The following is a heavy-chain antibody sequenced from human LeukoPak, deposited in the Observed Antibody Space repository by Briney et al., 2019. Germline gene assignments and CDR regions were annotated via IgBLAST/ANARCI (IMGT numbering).Heavy chain of an antibody. Sequence: PGGSLRLSCAASSITFTKAWMNWVRQAPGKGLEWVARIVSETVGGRTDYAASVKGRFTISRDDSKSTLFLQMSSLKIEDTAVYYCATSTTTPGAFDIWGQGVLVTVSS. CDR2: IVSETVGGRT. V-gene: IGHV3-15*07. J-gene: IGHJ4*02. D-gene: IGHD1-1*01. CDR3: ATSTTTPGAFDI. CDR1: SITFTKAW.